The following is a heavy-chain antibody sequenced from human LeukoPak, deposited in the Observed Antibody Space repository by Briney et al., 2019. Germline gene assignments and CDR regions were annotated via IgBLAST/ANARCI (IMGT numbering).Heavy chain of an antibody. D-gene: IGHD6-19*01. CDR1: GFTFSTCG. J-gene: IGHJ4*02. CDR2: ISSSGGTT. Sequence: GRSLRLSCAASGFTFSTCGMHWVRQAPGKGLEWVSVISSSGGTTYYSDSVKGRFIISRDNSKNTLYLQMNSLRAEDTAVYYCAKAGIAVPATPEYCGQGTQVTVSS. CDR3: AKAGIAVPATPEY. V-gene: IGHV3-23*01.